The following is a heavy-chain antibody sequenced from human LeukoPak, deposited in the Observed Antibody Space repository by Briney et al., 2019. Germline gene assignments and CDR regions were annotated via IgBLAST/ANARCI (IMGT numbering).Heavy chain of an antibody. CDR2: ISAYNGNT. D-gene: IGHD3-22*01. CDR1: GYTFTSYY. CDR3: ARFNRSPYYYDSSGYYWFDP. Sequence: ASVRVSCKASGYTFTSYYMHWVRQAPGQGLEWMGWISAYNGNTNYAQKLQGRVTMTTDTSTSTAYMELRSLRSDDTAVYYCARFNRSPYYYDSSGYYWFDPWGQGTLVTVSS. V-gene: IGHV1-18*04. J-gene: IGHJ5*02.